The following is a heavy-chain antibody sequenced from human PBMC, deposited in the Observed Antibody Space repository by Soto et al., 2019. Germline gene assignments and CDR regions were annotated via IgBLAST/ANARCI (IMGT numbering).Heavy chain of an antibody. D-gene: IGHD3-10*01. CDR3: ARPSYYGGGFDP. CDR1: GGSFSGYY. CDR2: INHSGST. V-gene: IGHV4-34*01. J-gene: IGHJ5*02. Sequence: SETLSLTCAVYGGSFSGYYWSWIRQPPGKGLEWIGEINHSGSTNYNPSLKSRVTISVDTSKNQFSLKLSSVTAADTAVYYCARPSYYGGGFDPWGQGTLVTVSS.